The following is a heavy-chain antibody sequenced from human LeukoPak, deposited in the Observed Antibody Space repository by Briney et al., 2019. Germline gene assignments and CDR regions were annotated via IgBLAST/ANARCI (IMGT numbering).Heavy chain of an antibody. D-gene: IGHD5-18*01. CDR3: TAEGYTYGYHSFYI. J-gene: IGHJ3*02. CDR1: GFTFSSYS. V-gene: IGHV3-15*01. Sequence: GGSLRLSCAASGFTFSSYSMNWVRQAPGKGLEWVGRLKKKTDGGTTDYAAPVKGRFTISRDDSKNTLYLQMNSLKTEDTGVYYCTAEGYTYGYHSFYIWGQGTMVTVSS. CDR2: LKKKTDGGTT.